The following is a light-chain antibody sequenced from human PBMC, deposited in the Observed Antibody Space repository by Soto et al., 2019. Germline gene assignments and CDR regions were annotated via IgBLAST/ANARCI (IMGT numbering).Light chain of an antibody. CDR3: SSYSSSTTHVV. J-gene: IGLJ2*01. CDR1: SSDVGDFNY. Sequence: QSALTQPASVSGSPGRSVTISCTGTSSDVGDFNYVSWYQHLPGRAPKLIIYDVTNRPSGISYRFSASKSGRTASLTISGLQAEDEDYYDGSSYSSSTTHVVFGGGTKLTVL. V-gene: IGLV2-14*03. CDR2: DVT.